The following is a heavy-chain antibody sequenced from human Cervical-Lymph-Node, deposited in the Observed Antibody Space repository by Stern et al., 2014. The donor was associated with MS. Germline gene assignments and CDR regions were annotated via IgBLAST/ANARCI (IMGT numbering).Heavy chain of an antibody. CDR3: ARDTSSPERSDW. CDR2: ITNGGST. D-gene: IGHD1-1*01. V-gene: IGHV3-53*01. J-gene: IGHJ4*02. CDR1: GFTVSRDY. Sequence: EVQLVESGGGVIKPGGSLRLSCKASGFTVSRDYMTWVHQAPGQGLEWVSLITNGGSTFYTVSVNGRFTISRDDSKNTVYLHMTSLRAEDTAMYYCARDTSSPERSDWWGQGTLVTVSS.